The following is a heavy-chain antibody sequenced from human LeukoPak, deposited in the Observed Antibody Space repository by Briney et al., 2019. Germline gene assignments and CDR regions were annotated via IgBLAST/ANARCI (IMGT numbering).Heavy chain of an antibody. V-gene: IGHV3-30-3*01. Sequence: GRSLRLSCTASGFTFSSYALHWVRQTPGKGLEWVAVISYDGNNKYYADSVKGRFTISRDNSKNTLYLQMSSLRAEDTAVYYCANFGMYYYESSGSDHFRYWGQGTLVTVSS. CDR2: ISYDGNNK. D-gene: IGHD3-22*01. CDR1: GFTFSSYA. CDR3: ANFGMYYYESSGSDHFRY. J-gene: IGHJ4*02.